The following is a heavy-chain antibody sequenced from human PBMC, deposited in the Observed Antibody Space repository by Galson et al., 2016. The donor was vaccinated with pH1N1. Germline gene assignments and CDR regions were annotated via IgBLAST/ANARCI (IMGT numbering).Heavy chain of an antibody. V-gene: IGHV4-61*09. D-gene: IGHD3-10*01. J-gene: IGHJ6*02. Sequence: TLSLTCTVSGESMTSSAYYWNWIRQPAGKGLEYIGYVYTTGNTNYNPSLKSRLTISVDTSKKQVSLKLSSVSAADTAVYYCARGTIYFAGSGSYYSNYYHGMDVRGQGTTVTVSS. CDR2: VYTTGNT. CDR1: GESMTSSAYY. CDR3: ARGTIYFAGSGSYYSNYYHGMDV.